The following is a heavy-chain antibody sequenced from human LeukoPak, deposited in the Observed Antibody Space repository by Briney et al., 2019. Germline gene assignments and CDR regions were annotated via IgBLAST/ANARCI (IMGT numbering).Heavy chain of an antibody. D-gene: IGHD6-19*01. CDR1: GFTFGDYG. Sequence: GGSLRLSCTASGFTFGDYGMSWVRQAPGKGLEWVGFIRSKAYGGTTEYAASVKGRFTISRDDSKSIAYLQMNSLKTEDTAVYYCTAAARRFSGWHYFQHWGQGTLVTVSS. CDR3: TAAARRFSGWHYFQH. CDR2: IRSKAYGGTT. V-gene: IGHV3-49*04. J-gene: IGHJ1*01.